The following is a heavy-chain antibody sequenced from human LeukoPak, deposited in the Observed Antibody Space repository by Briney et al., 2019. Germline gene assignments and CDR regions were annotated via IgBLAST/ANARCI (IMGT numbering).Heavy chain of an antibody. CDR1: GYTFTNYY. CDR3: ARSTSFSGRPLYCFDY. V-gene: IGHV1-46*01. CDR2: IYPNDGST. D-gene: IGHD1-26*01. J-gene: IGHJ4*02. Sequence: EASVKVSCKASGYTFTNYYMRWVRQAPGQGLEWMGIIYPNDGSTNYAQKFQDRVTMTRDTSTSTVYMYLSSLRSEDTAVYYCARSTSFSGRPLYCFDYWGQGTLVTVSS.